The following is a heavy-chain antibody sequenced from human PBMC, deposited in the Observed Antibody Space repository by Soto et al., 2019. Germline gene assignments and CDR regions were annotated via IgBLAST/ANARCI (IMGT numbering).Heavy chain of an antibody. CDR1: GFTVSVNY. V-gene: IGHV3-66*01. D-gene: IGHD7-27*01. CDR3: ARDRASGAFDI. CDR2: INSGGST. J-gene: IGHJ3*02. Sequence: EVQLVESGGDLVQPGGSLRLSCAASGFTVSVNYMSWVRQAPGKGLEWVSLINSGGSTYYADSVKGRFTISRDNSKDTVCLQMNSLRAEDTAVYYCARDRASGAFDIWGQGTMVTVSS.